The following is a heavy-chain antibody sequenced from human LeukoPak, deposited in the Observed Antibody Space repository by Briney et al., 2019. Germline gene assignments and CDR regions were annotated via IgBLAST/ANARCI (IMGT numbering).Heavy chain of an antibody. Sequence: GASVKVSCKASGYTFTGYYMHWVRQAPGQGLEWMGWINPNSGGTNYAQKFQGRVTMTRDTSISTAYMELSRLRSDDTAVYYCARDGYYYGSGSYFDWGQGTLVTVSS. CDR2: INPNSGGT. V-gene: IGHV1-2*02. D-gene: IGHD3-10*01. J-gene: IGHJ4*02. CDR3: ARDGYYYGSGSYFD. CDR1: GYTFTGYY.